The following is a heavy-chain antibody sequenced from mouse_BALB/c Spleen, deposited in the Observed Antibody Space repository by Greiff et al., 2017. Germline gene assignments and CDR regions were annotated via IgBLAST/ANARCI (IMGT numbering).Heavy chain of an antibody. CDR1: GFTFSSFG. D-gene: IGHD2-14*01. V-gene: IGHV5-17*02. J-gene: IGHJ4*01. CDR2: ISSGSSTI. Sequence: EVQLVESGGGLVQPGGSRKLSCAASGFTFSSFGMHWVRQAPEKGLEWVAYISSGSSTIYYADTVKGRFTISRDNPKNTLFLQMTSLRSEDTAMYYCARFRYGAMDYWGQGTSGTVSS. CDR3: ARFRYGAMDY.